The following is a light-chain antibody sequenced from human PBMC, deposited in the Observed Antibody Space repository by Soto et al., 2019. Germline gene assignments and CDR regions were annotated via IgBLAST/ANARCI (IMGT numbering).Light chain of an antibody. CDR2: GNT. CDR3: QSYDSSLSAVL. V-gene: IGLV1-40*01. Sequence: QSVLTQPPSVSGAPGQRVTISCTGSGSNIGAGYDVHWYQQLPGTAPKLLIYGNTNRPSGVPDRFSGSQSGTSASLAITGLQSQDEADYYCQSYDSSLSAVLFGGGTQLTVL. J-gene: IGLJ2*01. CDR1: GSNIGAGYD.